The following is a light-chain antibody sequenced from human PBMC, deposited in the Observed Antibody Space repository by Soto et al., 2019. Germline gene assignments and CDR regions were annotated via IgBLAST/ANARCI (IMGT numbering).Light chain of an antibody. J-gene: IGLJ1*01. CDR1: GSDVRTYNL. CDR2: EAS. CDR3: CSYAGDKTYV. Sequence: QSALTQPASVSGSPGQSITISCTLTGSDVRTYNLVSWYQQHPGKVPKLIIYEASKRASGVSNRFSGSQPGNTASLTVSGLQAEDEADYYCCSYAGDKTYVFGSGTKVTVL. V-gene: IGLV2-23*01.